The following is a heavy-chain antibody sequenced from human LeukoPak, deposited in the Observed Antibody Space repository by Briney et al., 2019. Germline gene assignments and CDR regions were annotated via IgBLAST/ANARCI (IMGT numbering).Heavy chain of an antibody. V-gene: IGHV4-30-4*01. Sequence: SETLSLTCTVSGGSISSGDYYWRWIRQPPGKGLEWIGYIYYSGSTYYNPSLKSRVTISVDTSKNQFSLKLSSVTAADTAVYYCASGLMITFGGTPECDAFDIWGQGTMVTVSS. D-gene: IGHD3-16*01. CDR1: GGSISSGDYY. CDR2: IYYSGST. CDR3: ASGLMITFGGTPECDAFDI. J-gene: IGHJ3*02.